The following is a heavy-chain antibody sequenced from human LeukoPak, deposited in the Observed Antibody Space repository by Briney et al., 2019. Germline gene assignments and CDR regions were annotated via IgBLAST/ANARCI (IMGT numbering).Heavy chain of an antibody. CDR3: ARDPSPLGRHDY. D-gene: IGHD1-26*01. J-gene: IGHJ4*02. V-gene: IGHV1-18*01. CDR1: GYTFTCYG. Sequence: ASVKVSCKASGYTFTCYGISWVRQAPGQGLEWMGWISAYNGNTNYAQKLQGRVTMTTDTSTSTAYMELRSLRSDDTAVYYCARDPSPLGRHDYWGQGTLVTVSS. CDR2: ISAYNGNT.